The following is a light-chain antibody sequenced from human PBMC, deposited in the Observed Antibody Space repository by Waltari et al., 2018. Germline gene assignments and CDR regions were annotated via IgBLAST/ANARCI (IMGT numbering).Light chain of an antibody. J-gene: IGLJ1*01. CDR3: SSYTTSSAPVV. Sequence: QSALTQPASVSGSPGQSITISCSGTDSDVGAYDFVSWYQQHPGKAPHLIINEVSNRPTWIPIRFSASKSCNTASLTISGLQAEYEADYYCSSYTTSSAPVVFGTGTRVTVL. CDR1: DSDVGAYDF. V-gene: IGLV2-14*01. CDR2: EVS.